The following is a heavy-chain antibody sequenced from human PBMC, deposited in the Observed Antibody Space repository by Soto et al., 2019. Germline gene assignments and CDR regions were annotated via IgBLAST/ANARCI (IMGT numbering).Heavy chain of an antibody. V-gene: IGHV1-3*01. D-gene: IGHD2-15*01. J-gene: IGHJ4*02. Sequence: QVQLVQSGAEVKKPGASVKVSCKASGYTFTSYAMHWVRQAPGQRLEWMGWINAGNGNTKYSQKFQGRVTITRDTSASTAYMELSSLRSEDTAVYYCAGGDIVVVVAATPFDYWGQGTLVTVSS. CDR2: INAGNGNT. CDR3: AGGDIVVVVAATPFDY. CDR1: GYTFTSYA.